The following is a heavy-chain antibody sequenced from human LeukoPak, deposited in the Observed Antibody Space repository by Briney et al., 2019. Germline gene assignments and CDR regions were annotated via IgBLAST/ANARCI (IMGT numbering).Heavy chain of an antibody. V-gene: IGHV1-69*05. CDR2: VIPIFGTP. J-gene: IGHJ3*02. D-gene: IGHD1-1*01. CDR3: ARGGSTYTTQGAFDI. Sequence: GASVKVSCKASGGTFTNYAVIWVRQAPGQGLEWMGGVIPIFGTPNYSQKFQGRVPITTDEPTNTAYMGLTGLRSEDTAVYYCARGGSTYTTQGAFDIWGQGTMVTVSS. CDR1: GGTFTNYA.